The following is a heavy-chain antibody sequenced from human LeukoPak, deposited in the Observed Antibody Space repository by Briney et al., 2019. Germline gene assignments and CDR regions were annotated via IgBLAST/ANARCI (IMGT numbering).Heavy chain of an antibody. J-gene: IGHJ4*02. CDR1: GYTFTAYY. D-gene: IGHD3-22*01. Sequence: ASVKVSCKVFGYTFTAYYLHWVRQAPGQGLEWMGWINPNSGATNYAQNFQGRVTTTRDTSISTAYMDLDRLTADDTALYYCASVYDSAWNFHHWGQGTLVTVSS. CDR2: INPNSGAT. CDR3: ASVYDSAWNFHH. V-gene: IGHV1-2*02.